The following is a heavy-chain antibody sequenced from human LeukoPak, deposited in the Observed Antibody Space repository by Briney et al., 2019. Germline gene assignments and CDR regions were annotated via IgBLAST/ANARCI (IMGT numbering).Heavy chain of an antibody. V-gene: IGHV1-46*02. J-gene: IGHJ2*01. CDR1: GYTFDVYY. CDR2: FNPSSGNT. Sequence: GASVKVSCKASGYTFDVYYIHWVRQAPGQGLEWMGIFNPSSGNTNYAQRFQGRVTLTRDTSTTTVYMDLSGLRPEDTAVYYCARGRTVTNDFDLWGRGTLLTVSS. D-gene: IGHD4-17*01. CDR3: ARGRTVTNDFDL.